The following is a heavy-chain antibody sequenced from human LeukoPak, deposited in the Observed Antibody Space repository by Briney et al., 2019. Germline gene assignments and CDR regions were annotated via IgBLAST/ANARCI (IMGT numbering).Heavy chain of an antibody. CDR1: GGSISIFY. CDR3: ARGTPPYTSSPFDY. J-gene: IGHJ4*02. V-gene: IGHV4-4*07. CDR2: IYTSGST. D-gene: IGHD6-13*01. Sequence: ETLSLTCTVSGGSISIFYWNWVRQPAGGGLGWIGRIYTSGSTNYNPSLKSRVTISVDPSRTQFSLKLSSVTAADTAVYYCARGTPPYTSSPFDYWGQGTLVPVSS.